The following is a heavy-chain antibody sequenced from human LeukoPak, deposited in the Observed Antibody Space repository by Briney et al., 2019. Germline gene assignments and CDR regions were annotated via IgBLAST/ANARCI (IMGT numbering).Heavy chain of an antibody. J-gene: IGHJ4*02. CDR3: ARGGIDYDRSFDY. CDR2: IYSGGST. CDR1: GFTFSSNY. D-gene: IGHD3-22*01. V-gene: IGHV3-66*02. Sequence: GGSLRLSCAASGFTFSSNYMSWVRQAPGKGLEWVSVIYSGGSTYYADSVKGRFTISRDNSKNTLYLQMNSLRAEDTAVYYCARGGIDYDRSFDYWGQGTLVTVSS.